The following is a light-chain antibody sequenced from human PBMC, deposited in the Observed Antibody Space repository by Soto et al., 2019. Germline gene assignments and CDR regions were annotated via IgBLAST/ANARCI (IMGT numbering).Light chain of an antibody. V-gene: IGKV3-20*01. Sequence: EIVLTQSPGTLSLSPGERVTLAFMASQSVSSSFLGWYQQKPGQAPRLLIYGASSRATGIPDRFSGSGSGTDFTLTISRLEPEDSAVYYCQQYGSSPLITFGQGTRLEIK. J-gene: IGKJ5*01. CDR2: GAS. CDR3: QQYGSSPLIT. CDR1: QSVSSSF.